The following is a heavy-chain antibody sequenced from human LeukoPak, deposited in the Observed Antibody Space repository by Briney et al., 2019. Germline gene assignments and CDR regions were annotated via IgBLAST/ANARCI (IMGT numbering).Heavy chain of an antibody. V-gene: IGHV4-34*01. J-gene: IGHJ4*02. D-gene: IGHD1/OR15-1a*01. CDR1: GASLSGYS. CDR2: INHSGIT. Sequence: SETLSLTCAVYGASLSGYSWTWIRQPPGNGLEWIGEINHSGITNYNPSFKSRVTMSADTSKNHFSLRLTSVTAADTAVYYCAIGPATMAPLDYWGLGTLVTVSS. CDR3: AIGPATMAPLDY.